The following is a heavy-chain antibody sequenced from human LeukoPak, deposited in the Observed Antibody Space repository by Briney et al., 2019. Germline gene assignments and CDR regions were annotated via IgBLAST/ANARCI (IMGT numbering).Heavy chain of an antibody. D-gene: IGHD6-19*01. CDR3: AYNAVAGTNWFDP. J-gene: IGHJ5*02. V-gene: IGHV1-18*01. CDR2: ISAYNGNT. Sequence: ASVKVSCKASGYTFTSYGISWVRQAPGQGLEWMGWISAYNGNTNYAQKLQGRVTMTTDTSTSTAYMELRSLGSDDTAVYYCAYNAVAGTNWFDPWGQETLVTVSS. CDR1: GYTFTSYG.